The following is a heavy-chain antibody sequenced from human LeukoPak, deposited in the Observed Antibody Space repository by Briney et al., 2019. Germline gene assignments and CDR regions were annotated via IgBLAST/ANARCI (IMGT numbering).Heavy chain of an antibody. CDR3: ARAGYYMLSWANFDY. CDR1: GFTFSSYS. D-gene: IGHD3-9*01. Sequence: KPGGSLRLSCAASGFTFSSYSMNWVRQAPGKGLEWVSSISSSSSYIYYADSVKGRFTIPRDNAKNSLYLQMNSLRAEDTAVYYCARAGYYMLSWANFDYWGQGTLVTVSS. J-gene: IGHJ4*02. CDR2: ISSSSSYI. V-gene: IGHV3-21*01.